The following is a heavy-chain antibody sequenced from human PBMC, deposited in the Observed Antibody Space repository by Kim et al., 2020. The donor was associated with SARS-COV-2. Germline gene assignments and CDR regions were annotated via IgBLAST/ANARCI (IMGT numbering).Heavy chain of an antibody. V-gene: IGHV3-43*02. Sequence: GGSLRLSCAASGFTFDDYAMHWVRQAPGKGLEWVSLISGDGGSTYYADSVKGRFTISRDNSKNSLYLQMNSLRTEDTALYYCARGKAGSSWYWYYGMDVWGQGTTVTVSS. CDR1: GFTFDDYA. CDR2: ISGDGGST. CDR3: ARGKAGSSWYWYYGMDV. D-gene: IGHD6-13*01. J-gene: IGHJ6*02.